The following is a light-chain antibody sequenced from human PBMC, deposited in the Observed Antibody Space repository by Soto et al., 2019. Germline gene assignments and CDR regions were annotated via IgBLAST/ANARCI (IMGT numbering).Light chain of an antibody. V-gene: IGKV3-15*01. J-gene: IGKJ2*02. CDR2: GAS. Sequence: IVMTQSPATLSVSPGERATLSCTASQSVSTNLAWYQQKPGQAPRLLIYGASTRATGIPARFSGSGAGTEFTLTISSLQSEDFAVYFCQQYGDWRPNCTFGQGTKLEI. CDR3: QQYGDWRPNCT. CDR1: QSVSTN.